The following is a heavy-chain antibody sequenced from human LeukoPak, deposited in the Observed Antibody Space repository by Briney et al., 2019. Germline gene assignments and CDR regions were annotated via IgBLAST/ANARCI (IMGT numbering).Heavy chain of an antibody. D-gene: IGHD1-26*01. J-gene: IGHJ6*02. CDR2: VSYSRTT. Sequence: SETLSLTCTVSGFSVSGGGYYWTWIRQPPGKGLEWIGSVSYSRTTEYKPSLKSRVTISLDTSKNELSLTLRSVTAADTAVYYCARDQSDRATNYGLDVWGQGTTVTVSS. V-gene: IGHV4-61*08. CDR3: ARDQSDRATNYGLDV. CDR1: GFSVSGGGYY.